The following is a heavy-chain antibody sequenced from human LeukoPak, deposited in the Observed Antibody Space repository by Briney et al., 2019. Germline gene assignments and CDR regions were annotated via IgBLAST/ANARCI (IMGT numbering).Heavy chain of an antibody. CDR1: GFTFSSYW. CDR2: IKQDGSEK. J-gene: IGHJ5*02. V-gene: IGHV3-7*01. Sequence: GGSPRLSCAASGFTFSSYWMSWVRQAPGKGLEWVANIKQDGSEKYYVDSVKGRFTISRDNAKNSLYLQMNSLRAEDTAVYYCARYCSSTSCYRRNWFDPWGQGTLVTVSS. D-gene: IGHD2-2*02. CDR3: ARYCSSTSCYRRNWFDP.